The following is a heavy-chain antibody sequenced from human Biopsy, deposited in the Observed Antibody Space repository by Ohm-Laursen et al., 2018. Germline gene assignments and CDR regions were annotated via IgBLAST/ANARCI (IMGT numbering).Heavy chain of an antibody. CDR2: INPKSGGT. V-gene: IGHV1-2*02. CDR3: AIDGNDFLTDYLEIDQ. D-gene: IGHD3-9*01. J-gene: IGHJ4*02. Sequence: ASVKVSCKASGYTFSSYGISWVRQAPGQGLEWMGWINPKSGGTHYLEKFRGRVTMTRDTSISTAYMEVSSLRSDDTAVYYCAIDGNDFLTDYLEIDQWGQGTLVTVSS. CDR1: GYTFSSYG.